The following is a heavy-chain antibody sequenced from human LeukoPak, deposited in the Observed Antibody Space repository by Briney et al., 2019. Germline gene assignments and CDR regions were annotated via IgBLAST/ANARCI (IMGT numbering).Heavy chain of an antibody. V-gene: IGHV1-69*05. J-gene: IGHJ6*02. CDR2: IIPIFGTA. D-gene: IGHD2-2*01. Sequence: GASVKVSCKASGGTFSSYAISWVRQAPGQGFEWMGGIIPIFGTANYAQKFQGRVTITTDESTSTAYMELSSLRSEDTAVYYCARDGALVPDYYGMDVWGQGTTVTVSS. CDR3: ARDGALVPDYYGMDV. CDR1: GGTFSSYA.